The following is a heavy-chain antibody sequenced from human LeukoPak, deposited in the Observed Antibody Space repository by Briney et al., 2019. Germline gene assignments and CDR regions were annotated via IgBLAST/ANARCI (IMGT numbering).Heavy chain of an antibody. Sequence: GGSLRLSCEASGFTFSDYSMNWVRQAPGEGLEWLSYITSTSDTIYYADSVKGRFTSSRDNAKNSVYLQMNSLRAEDTAVYYCARSSGYPFFDYWGQGTPVTVSS. CDR2: ITSTSDTI. V-gene: IGHV3-48*01. J-gene: IGHJ4*02. D-gene: IGHD3-22*01. CDR3: ARSSGYPFFDY. CDR1: GFTFSDYS.